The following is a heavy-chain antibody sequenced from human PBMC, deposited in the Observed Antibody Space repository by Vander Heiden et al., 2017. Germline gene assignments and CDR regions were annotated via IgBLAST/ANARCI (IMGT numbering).Heavy chain of an antibody. J-gene: IGHJ6*02. D-gene: IGHD4-17*01. Sequence: EVQLVESGGGLIQPGGSLRLSCAASGFTVSSNYMNWVRQAPGKGLEWVLVIYSGGSTFYADSVKGRFTISRDNSKNTLYLQMNSLRAEDTAVFYCARGLYPLYGNYGYYGMDVWGQGTTVTVSS. CDR2: IYSGGST. CDR3: ARGLYPLYGNYGYYGMDV. V-gene: IGHV3-53*01. CDR1: GFTVSSNY.